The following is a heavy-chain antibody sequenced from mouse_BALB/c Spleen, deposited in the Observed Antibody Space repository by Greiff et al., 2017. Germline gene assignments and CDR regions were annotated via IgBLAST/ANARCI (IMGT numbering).Heavy chain of an antibody. CDR3: AREGRDAMDD. Sequence: ESGPGLVKPSQSLSLTCTVTGYSITSDYAWNWIRQFPGNKLEWMGYISYSGSTSYNPSLKSRISITRDTSKNQFFLQLNSVTTEDTATYYCAREGRDAMDDWGQGTSVTVSS. V-gene: IGHV3-2*02. CDR2: ISYSGST. J-gene: IGHJ4*01. CDR1: GYSITSDYA.